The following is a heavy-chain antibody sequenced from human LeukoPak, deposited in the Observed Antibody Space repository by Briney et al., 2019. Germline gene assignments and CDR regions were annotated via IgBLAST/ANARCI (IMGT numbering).Heavy chain of an antibody. CDR2: INIATGDT. CDR1: GYTFTTYA. CDR3: ARPDTTEGSPFQY. J-gene: IGHJ4*02. D-gene: IGHD1-1*01. V-gene: IGHV1-3*04. Sequence: ASVKVSCKASGYTFTTYAIHWVRQAPGQGLEWMGWINIATGDTRYSPKLQGRVTVSRDTSASTAYMELSSLRFEDTAVYYCARPDTTEGSPFQYWGQGALVTVSS.